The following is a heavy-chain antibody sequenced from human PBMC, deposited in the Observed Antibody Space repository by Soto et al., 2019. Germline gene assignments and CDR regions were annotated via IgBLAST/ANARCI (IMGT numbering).Heavy chain of an antibody. J-gene: IGHJ5*02. Sequence: PSETLSLTCTVSGGAISGSSYYWGWIRQPPGKGLEWIATFYYSGRTYYNPSLKSRVTISVDTSKSQFSLKLISVTAADTAMYYCARHAWGSGYHIPNWFDPWGQGTLVTVSS. CDR2: FYYSGRT. CDR1: GGAISGSSYY. D-gene: IGHD5-12*01. V-gene: IGHV4-39*01. CDR3: ARHAWGSGYHIPNWFDP.